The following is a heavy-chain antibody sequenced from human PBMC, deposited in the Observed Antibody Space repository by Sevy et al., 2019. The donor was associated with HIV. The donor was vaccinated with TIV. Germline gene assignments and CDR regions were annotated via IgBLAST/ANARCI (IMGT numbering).Heavy chain of an antibody. J-gene: IGHJ6*02. CDR1: GFSFSNYA. Sequence: GGSLRLSCAASGFSFSNYAMSWVRQAPGKGLEWVSTLIGGGSRTYYAHSVTGRFTISRDNSRSTMYLQMNSLRAEDTAVYYCAKRRVQSGLSGGGANYGWDFCGQGTTVTVSS. D-gene: IGHD2-8*02. V-gene: IGHV3-23*01. CDR2: LIGGGSRT. CDR3: AKRRVQSGLSGGGANYGWDF.